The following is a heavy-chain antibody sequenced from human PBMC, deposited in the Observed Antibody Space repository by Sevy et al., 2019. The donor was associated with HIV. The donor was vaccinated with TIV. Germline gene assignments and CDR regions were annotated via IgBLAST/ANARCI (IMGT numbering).Heavy chain of an antibody. J-gene: IGHJ4*02. D-gene: IGHD3-3*01. CDR1: GYTFAAYY. Sequence: ASVKVSCKTSGYTFAAYYIHWVRQAPGQGLEWLGWIYPNGGDTTYAQKFQGRVTVIMVTSINTVYMELSSLRSDDTAVYYCARGKREEWLLYLDNLGQGTLVTVSS. CDR3: ARGKREEWLLYLDN. V-gene: IGHV1-2*02. CDR2: IYPNGGDT.